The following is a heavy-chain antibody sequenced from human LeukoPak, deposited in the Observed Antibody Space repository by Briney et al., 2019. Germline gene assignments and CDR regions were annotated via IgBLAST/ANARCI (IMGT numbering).Heavy chain of an antibody. Sequence: GGSLRLSCAASGFIFSGYWMHWVRQAPEKGLVGVSRINSDGRSTSYADSVKGRFTISRDNAKNSLYLQINSLRAEDTAVYYCVRGYCSGGSCYARGVDIWGQRKMVTVSS. CDR3: VRGYCSGGSCYARGVDI. D-gene: IGHD2-15*01. J-gene: IGHJ3*02. CDR2: INSDGRST. CDR1: GFIFSGYW. V-gene: IGHV3-74*01.